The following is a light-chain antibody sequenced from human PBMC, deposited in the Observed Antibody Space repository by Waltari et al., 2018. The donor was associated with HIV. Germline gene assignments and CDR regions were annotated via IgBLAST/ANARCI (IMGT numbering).Light chain of an antibody. V-gene: IGKV1D-12*01. CDR2: ATV. Sequence: DIQMTQSPSSVSASVRDRVTITCRASQDIHTWLAWYQQKPGRAPKLLIYATVNLESEVPSRFSGSGSGTDFTLTVSNLQPEDFATYYCQQSRSFPFTFGQGTKLEIK. CDR1: QDIHTW. J-gene: IGKJ2*01. CDR3: QQSRSFPFT.